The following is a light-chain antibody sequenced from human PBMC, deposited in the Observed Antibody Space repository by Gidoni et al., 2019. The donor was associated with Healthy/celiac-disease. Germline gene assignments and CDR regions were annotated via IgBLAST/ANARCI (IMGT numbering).Light chain of an antibody. CDR2: GAS. CDR1: QSVSSN. Sequence: DIVMTQSPSTLSVSPGERATLSCSASQSVSSNLAWYQQKPGKAPRLLIYGASTRDTGIPARFSGSGSGTEFTLTISSLQSEDFAVDYCQQYNNGPPITFGQGTRLEIK. V-gene: IGKV3-15*01. CDR3: QQYNNGPPIT. J-gene: IGKJ5*01.